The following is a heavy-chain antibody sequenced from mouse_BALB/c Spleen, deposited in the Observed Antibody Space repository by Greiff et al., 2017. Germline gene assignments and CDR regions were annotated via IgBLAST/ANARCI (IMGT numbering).Heavy chain of an antibody. V-gene: IGHV2-4-1*01. CDR1: GFSLTSYG. CDR3: ARKSYYDYDGDFFYAMDY. D-gene: IGHD2-4*01. J-gene: IGHJ4*01. Sequence: VMLVESGPGLVQPSQSLSITCTVSGFSLTSYGVHWVRQSPGKGLEWLGVIWSGGSTDYNAAFISRLSISKDNSKSQVFFKMNSLQADDTAIYYCARKSYYDYDGDFFYAMDYWGQGTSVTVSS. CDR2: IWSGGST.